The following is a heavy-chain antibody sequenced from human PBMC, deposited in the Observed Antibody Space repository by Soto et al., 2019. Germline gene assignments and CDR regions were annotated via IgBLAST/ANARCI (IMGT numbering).Heavy chain of an antibody. V-gene: IGHV1-69*13. Sequence: ASVKVSCKASGGTFSSYAISWVRQAPGQGLEWMGGIIPIFGTANYAQKFQGRVTITADESTSTAYMELSSLRSEDTAVYYCASVYYYDSSGYSFDYWGQGTLVTVSS. CDR3: ASVYYYDSSGYSFDY. D-gene: IGHD3-22*01. CDR1: GGTFSSYA. J-gene: IGHJ4*02. CDR2: IIPIFGTA.